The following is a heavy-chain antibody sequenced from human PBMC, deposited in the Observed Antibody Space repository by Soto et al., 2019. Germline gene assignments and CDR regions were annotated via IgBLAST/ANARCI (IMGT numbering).Heavy chain of an antibody. D-gene: IGHD3-3*01. J-gene: IGHJ4*02. CDR3: ARGSKFSGPLD. CDR1: GGSISSGGYY. V-gene: IGHV4-31*03. CDR2: IYYSGST. Sequence: SVTMSVTCPVAGGSISSGGYYWSWIRQHPGKGLEWIGYIYYSGSTYYNPSLKSRVTISVDTSKNQFSLKLSSVTAADTAVYYCARGSKFSGPLDWGQGTLVTVSS.